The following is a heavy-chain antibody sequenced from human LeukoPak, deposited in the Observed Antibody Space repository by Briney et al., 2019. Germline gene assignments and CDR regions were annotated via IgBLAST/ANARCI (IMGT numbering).Heavy chain of an antibody. V-gene: IGHV3-53*01. CDR2: IYSGGST. CDR3: ARDRAGGGFLWFDP. J-gene: IGHJ5*02. D-gene: IGHD6-19*01. Sequence: GGSLRLSCAASGFTVSSNYMSWVRQAPGKWLEWVSVIYSGGSTYYADSVKGRFTISRDNSKNTLYLQMNSLRAEDTAVYYCARDRAGGGFLWFDPWGQGTLVTVSS. CDR1: GFTVSSNY.